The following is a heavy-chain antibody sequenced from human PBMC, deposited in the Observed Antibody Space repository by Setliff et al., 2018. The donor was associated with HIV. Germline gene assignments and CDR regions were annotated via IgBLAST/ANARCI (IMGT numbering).Heavy chain of an antibody. V-gene: IGHV4-34*01. CDR3: ARESPSSSWFYFDF. CDR2: INHRGST. J-gene: IGHJ4*02. CDR1: GGSFSDYY. D-gene: IGHD6-13*01. Sequence: SETLSLTCAVYGGSFSDYYWTWIRQSPGKGLEWIGEINHRGSTNYNPSLKSRVTVSVDTSKNQFSLKLGSVTAVDTAVYYCARESPSSSWFYFDFWGQGTLVTVS.